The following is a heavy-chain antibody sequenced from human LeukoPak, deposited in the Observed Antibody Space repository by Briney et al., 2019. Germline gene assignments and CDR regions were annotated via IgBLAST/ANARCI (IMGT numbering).Heavy chain of an antibody. CDR1: GGSISSYY. CDR3: ARGLWFAVPGAFDF. CDR2: ISYRGNI. J-gene: IGHJ3*01. Sequence: PSETLSLTCTASGGSISSYYWTWLRQPPGKGLEWIGYISYRGNINYNPSLKSRVTISVDTSKNQFSLKLTSVAAADTAMYYCARGLWFAVPGAFDFWGQGTMVTVSS. D-gene: IGHD3-10*01. V-gene: IGHV4-59*01.